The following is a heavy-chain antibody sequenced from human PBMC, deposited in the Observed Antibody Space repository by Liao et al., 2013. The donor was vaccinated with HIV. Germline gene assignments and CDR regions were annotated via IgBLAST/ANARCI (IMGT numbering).Heavy chain of an antibody. CDR1: GVSISNYY. D-gene: IGHD6-19*01. CDR3: MTARRRSGPTI. Sequence: QVQLLESGPGLVKPWETLSLTCNVSGVSISNYYWSWIRRSPGKGLEWIGRAHVTGGTKYNPSFESRVTMSIDTSKSQVSLTLGSLTAADTAIYFCMTARRRSGPTIWGRGTLVTVS. J-gene: IGHJ3*02. V-gene: IGHV4-4*07. CDR2: AHVTGGT.